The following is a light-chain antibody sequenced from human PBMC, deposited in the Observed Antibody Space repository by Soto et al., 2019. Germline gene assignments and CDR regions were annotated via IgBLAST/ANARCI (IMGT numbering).Light chain of an antibody. CDR1: SGSIASNY. CDR3: QSYDSSNPVV. J-gene: IGLJ2*01. CDR2: EDN. Sequence: NFLLTQPHSVSESPGKAVIISCTRSSGSIASNYVQWYQQRPGSAPSTVIYEDNLRPSGVPDRFSGSIDSSSNSASLTISGLKTEDEADYYCQSYDSSNPVVFGGGTKLTVL. V-gene: IGLV6-57*04.